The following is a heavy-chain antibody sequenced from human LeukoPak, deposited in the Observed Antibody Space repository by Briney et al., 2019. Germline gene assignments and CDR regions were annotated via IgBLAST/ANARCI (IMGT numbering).Heavy chain of an antibody. V-gene: IGHV3-23*01. Sequence: PGGSLRLSCAASGFAFSSYAMSWVRQAPGKGLEWVSAISGSGGSTYYADSVKGRFTISRDNSKNTLYLQMNSLRAEDTAVYYCAKVHDYYDSSGYSDFDYWGQGTLVTVSS. J-gene: IGHJ4*02. CDR1: GFAFSSYA. D-gene: IGHD3-22*01. CDR3: AKVHDYYDSSGYSDFDY. CDR2: ISGSGGST.